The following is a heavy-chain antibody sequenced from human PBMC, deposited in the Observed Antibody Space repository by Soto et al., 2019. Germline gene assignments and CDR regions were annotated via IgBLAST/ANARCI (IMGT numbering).Heavy chain of an antibody. D-gene: IGHD1-20*01. CDR3: ARISGITGTTSRRYYYYYGMDV. CDR2: VNHSGST. J-gene: IGHJ6*02. Sequence: QVQLQQWGAGLLKPSETLSLTCAVYGGSFSGYYWSWIRQPPGKGLEWIGEVNHSGSTNYNPSLKRRVTISVDTSNNQFSLQLSSVTAADAAVYYCARISGITGTTSRRYYYYYGMDVWGQGTTVTVSS. CDR1: GGSFSGYY. V-gene: IGHV4-34*01.